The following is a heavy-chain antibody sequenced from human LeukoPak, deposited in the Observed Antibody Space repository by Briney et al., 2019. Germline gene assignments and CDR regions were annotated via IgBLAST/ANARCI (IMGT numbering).Heavy chain of an antibody. Sequence: EASVKVSCKASGYTFTVYYMHWVRQAPGQGLERRGWINPNSGGTHYTQTFQGGVTLTRETSVHTPYMELSRMRSGDTAVYFCSRGSRYYSSSRLGYDYWGQGTLVTVSS. CDR3: SRGSRYYSSSRLGYDY. J-gene: IGHJ4*02. CDR1: GYTFTVYY. V-gene: IGHV1-2*02. CDR2: INPNSGGT. D-gene: IGHD6-13*01.